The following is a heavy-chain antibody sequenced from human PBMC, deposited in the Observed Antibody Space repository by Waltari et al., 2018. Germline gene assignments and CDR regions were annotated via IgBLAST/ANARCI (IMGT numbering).Heavy chain of an antibody. V-gene: IGHV4-4*02. CDR1: GGSISSGNW. CDR3: ARDRGLRGGYDA. CDR2: IYHSGST. Sequence: QVQLQESGPGLVKPSGTLSLTCVVYGGSISSGNWWSWVRQHPGKGLEWIGEIYHSGSTNYNPSLKSRLSISLDKSKNQFSLNLSSVTAADTAVYYCARDRGLRGGYDAWGQGTLVTVSS. D-gene: IGHD5-12*01. J-gene: IGHJ5*02.